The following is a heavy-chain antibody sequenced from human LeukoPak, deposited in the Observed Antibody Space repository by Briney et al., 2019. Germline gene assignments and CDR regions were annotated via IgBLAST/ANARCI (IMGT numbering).Heavy chain of an antibody. CDR3: ARDPGVVVAAYSGPFDY. J-gene: IGHJ4*02. D-gene: IGHD2-15*01. CDR2: IKQDGSEK. CDR1: GFTFSDYW. V-gene: IGHV3-7*01. Sequence: GGSLRLSCAASGFTFSDYWMTWVRQAPGKGLECVANIKQDGSEKYYVDSVKGRFTISRDNAKNTLYLQMNSLRAEDTAVYYCARDPGVVVAAYSGPFDYWGQGALVTVSS.